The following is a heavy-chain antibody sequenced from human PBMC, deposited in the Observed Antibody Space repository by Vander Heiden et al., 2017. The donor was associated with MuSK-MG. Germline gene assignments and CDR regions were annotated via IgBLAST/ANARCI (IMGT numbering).Heavy chain of an antibody. Sequence: QVQLQDSRPALVKPSQTLPLPCPVSGGPLYSGCYYLSWTLQPAGKGLQWIWRLYTSRSLNDNTPPKSRGAMSVDTSKNQFSRKLSSVTAADTGVNYCAREPRWERVGWVSLNPYYYYYYMDVWGKGTKGTVSS. CDR2: LYTSRSL. CDR3: AREPRWERVGWVSLNPYYYYYYMDV. CDR1: GGPLYSGCYY. J-gene: IGHJ6*03. D-gene: IGHD1-26*01. V-gene: IGHV4-61*02.